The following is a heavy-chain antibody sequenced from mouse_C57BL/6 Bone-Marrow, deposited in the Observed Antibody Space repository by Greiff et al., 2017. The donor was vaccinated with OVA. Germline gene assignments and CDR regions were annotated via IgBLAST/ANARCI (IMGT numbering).Heavy chain of an antibody. CDR3: ARGKPYGSSPYWYFDV. J-gene: IGHJ1*03. CDR1: GYTFTDYN. Sequence: VQLQQSGPELVKPGASVKIPCKASGYTFTDYNMDWVKQSHGQSLEWIGDINPNNGGTIYNQKFKGKATLTVDKSSSTAYMELRSLTSEDTAVYYCARGKPYGSSPYWYFDVWGTGTTVTVSS. V-gene: IGHV1-18*01. CDR2: INPNNGGT. D-gene: IGHD1-1*01.